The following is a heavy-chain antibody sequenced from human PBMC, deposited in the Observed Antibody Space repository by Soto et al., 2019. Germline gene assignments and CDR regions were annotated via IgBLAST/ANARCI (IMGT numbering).Heavy chain of an antibody. CDR1: GFIFRDYS. Sequence: GQLVESGGGLVQPGRSLRLSCAASGFIFRDYSFHWVRQPPGKWLEWVAHISFDGSTKTYADSVKGRSTISRDSSKLFLQMNRLRPEDPALYSCARVAYCITSSCVSQYQHAMDVWGQGKTVSVSS. V-gene: IGHV3-30*03. D-gene: IGHD2-2*01. J-gene: IGHJ6*02. CDR2: ISFDGSTK. CDR3: ARVAYCITSSCVSQYQHAMDV.